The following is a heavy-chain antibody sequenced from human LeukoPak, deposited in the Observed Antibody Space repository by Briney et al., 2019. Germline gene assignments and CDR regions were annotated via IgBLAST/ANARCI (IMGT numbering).Heavy chain of an antibody. Sequence: GGSLRLSCAASGFTFGSYAMTWVRQAPGKGLEWVSVITGSESSTYYADSVRGRFTSSRDNPKNTLYLQMTSRRADDTAVYYCAKHRGSGVASTGGVESWGQGTLVTVSS. CDR2: ITGSESST. CDR1: GFTFGSYA. J-gene: IGHJ4*02. CDR3: AKHRGSGVASTGGVES. V-gene: IGHV3-23*01. D-gene: IGHD6-19*01.